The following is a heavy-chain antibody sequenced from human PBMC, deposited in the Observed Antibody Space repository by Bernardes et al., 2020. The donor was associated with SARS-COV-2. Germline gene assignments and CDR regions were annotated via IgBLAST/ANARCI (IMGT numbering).Heavy chain of an antibody. J-gene: IGHJ4*01. D-gene: IGHD3-3*01. CDR1: SVSISSGSYY. Sequence: SETLSLTCPVSSVSISSGSYYWAWIRQPPGKGLEWIGSPSYSGSTYYNPSLKSRVAIPAHTSMTQFSLRLSSVTAADTAVYFCARLRVLRRLDWSASWLEYYFDFWGQGTLVTVSS. V-gene: IGHV4-39*01. CDR2: PSYSGST. CDR3: ARLRVLRRLDWSASWLEYYFDF.